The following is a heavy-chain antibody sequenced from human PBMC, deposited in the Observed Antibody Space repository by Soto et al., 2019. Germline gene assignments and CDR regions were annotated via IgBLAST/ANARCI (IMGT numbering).Heavy chain of an antibody. CDR3: ARDGSGSGSRDGWFDP. J-gene: IGHJ5*02. CDR1: GGCISSYY. V-gene: IGHV4-59*01. D-gene: IGHD2-15*01. Sequence: SETLSLTCTVSGGCISSYYWSWIRQPPGKGLEWIGDIFYRGSTNYNPSLKSRVAISVDTSKNQLSLKLSSVTAADTAVYFCARDGSGSGSRDGWFDPWGQGTLVTVSS. CDR2: IFYRGST.